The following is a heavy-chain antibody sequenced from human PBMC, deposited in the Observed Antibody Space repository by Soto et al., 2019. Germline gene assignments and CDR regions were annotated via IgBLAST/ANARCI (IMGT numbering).Heavy chain of an antibody. CDR2: IYHSGYT. CDR1: GFSISSGGYY. CDR3: ARGFAHDSRGYYSFGYYYYGMDV. D-gene: IGHD3-22*01. J-gene: IGHJ6*02. V-gene: IGHV4-31*03. Sequence: SETLSLTCTVSGFSISSGGYYWMWIRQHPGKGLEWIGYIYHSGYTQYNPSLKSRITMSIDTSKNQFSLKMNSVTAADTAVYFCARGFAHDSRGYYSFGYYYYGMDVWGQGTTVT.